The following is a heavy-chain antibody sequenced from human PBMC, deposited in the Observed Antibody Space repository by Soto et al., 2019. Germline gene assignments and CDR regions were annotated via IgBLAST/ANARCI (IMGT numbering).Heavy chain of an antibody. CDR3: ARGVADYVGVGDYYYGMDV. Sequence: QVQLVESGGGLVKPGGSLRLSCAASGFTFSDYYMSWIRQAPGKGLEWVSYISSSSSYTNYADSVKGRFTISRDNAKNSLYLQMNSLRAEDTAVYYCARGVADYVGVGDYYYGMDVWGQGTTVTVSS. J-gene: IGHJ6*02. CDR1: GFTFSDYY. CDR2: ISSSSSYT. D-gene: IGHD4-17*01. V-gene: IGHV3-11*06.